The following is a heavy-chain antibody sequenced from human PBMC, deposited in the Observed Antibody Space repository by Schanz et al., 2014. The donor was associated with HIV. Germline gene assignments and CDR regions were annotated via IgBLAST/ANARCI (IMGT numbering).Heavy chain of an antibody. J-gene: IGHJ4*02. CDR1: GFTFNSYG. D-gene: IGHD3-22*01. V-gene: IGHV3-30-3*02. Sequence: QVQLVESGGGVVQPGRSLRLSCAASGFTFNSYGMHWVRQAPGKGLEWVAVISNDGTKKHYADSVKGRFTISRDNSKNTLYLQMTTLRIDDTAVYYCAKPEYDSRGNSQSHFDYWGQGTLVTVSS. CDR2: ISNDGTKK. CDR3: AKPEYDSRGNSQSHFDY.